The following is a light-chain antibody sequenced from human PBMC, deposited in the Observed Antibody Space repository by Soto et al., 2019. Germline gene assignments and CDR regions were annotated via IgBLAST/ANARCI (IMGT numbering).Light chain of an antibody. CDR3: NSYADNNLI. CDR1: SGDVGNYNY. J-gene: IGLJ2*01. CDR2: EVS. V-gene: IGLV2-8*01. Sequence: QSVLTQPPSASGSPGQSVTISCTGTSGDVGNYNYVSWYQQHPGKAPKLIIYEVSRRPSGVPDRFSGSKSGNTASLTVSGLQAEDEADYYCNSYADNNLIFGGGTKVTVL.